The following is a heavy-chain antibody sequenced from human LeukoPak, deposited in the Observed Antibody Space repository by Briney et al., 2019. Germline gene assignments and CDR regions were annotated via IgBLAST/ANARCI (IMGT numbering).Heavy chain of an antibody. CDR1: GFTFSSYG. Sequence: GGSLRLSCAASGFTFSSYGMSWVRQAPGKGLEWVSAISGSGGSTYYADSVKGRFTISRDNSKNTLYLQMNSLRAEDTAVYYCAKDLDIVATISAYNWFDPWGQGTLVTVSS. V-gene: IGHV3-23*01. CDR2: ISGSGGST. CDR3: AKDLDIVATISAYNWFDP. J-gene: IGHJ5*02. D-gene: IGHD5-12*01.